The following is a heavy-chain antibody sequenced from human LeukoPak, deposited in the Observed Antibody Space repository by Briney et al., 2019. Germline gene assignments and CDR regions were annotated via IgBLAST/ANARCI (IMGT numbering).Heavy chain of an antibody. V-gene: IGHV3-64D*09. CDR2: IFTNGDTT. J-gene: IGHJ6*02. Sequence: GGSLRLSCSASGFTFSIYPMHWVRHAPGKGLEYVSTIFTNGDTTSYAASVKGRFTTSRDDSKNTLYLQMSSLRPEDTAVYYCVKSPSDGLDVWGQGATVTVPS. CDR1: GFTFSIYP. CDR3: VKSPSDGLDV.